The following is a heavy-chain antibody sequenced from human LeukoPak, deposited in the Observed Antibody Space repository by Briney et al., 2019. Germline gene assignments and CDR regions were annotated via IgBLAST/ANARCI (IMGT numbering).Heavy chain of an antibody. Sequence: GGSLRLSCAASGFTFSSYWMHWVRQAPGKGLVWVSRINSDGSTTNYADYVKGRFTISRDNAKNTLYLQMNSLRAEDTAVYYCARVDSGSYPIDYWGQGTLVTISS. V-gene: IGHV3-74*01. CDR3: ARVDSGSYPIDY. D-gene: IGHD1-26*01. CDR2: INSDGSTT. J-gene: IGHJ4*02. CDR1: GFTFSSYW.